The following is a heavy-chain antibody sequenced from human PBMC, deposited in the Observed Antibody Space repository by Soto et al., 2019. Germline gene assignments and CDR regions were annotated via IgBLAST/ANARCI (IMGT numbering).Heavy chain of an antibody. CDR3: ARRRVTMVRGVIIRGYFDY. CDR1: GGFI. Sequence: SETLSLTCTVSGGFIWGWIRQSPDKGLEWIGYIYNSGRYNYNPSLESRLTISIDTSKNQFSLRLASVTAADTAVYYCARRRVTMVRGVIIRGYFDYWGQGTLVTAPQ. J-gene: IGHJ4*02. V-gene: IGHV4-59*01. D-gene: IGHD3-10*01. CDR2: IYNSGRY.